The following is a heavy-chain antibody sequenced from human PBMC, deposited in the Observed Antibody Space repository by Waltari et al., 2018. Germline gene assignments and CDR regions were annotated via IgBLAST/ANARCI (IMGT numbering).Heavy chain of an antibody. J-gene: IGHJ4*02. CDR3: ARDKRLRDGYYVWGSYRYTDY. V-gene: IGHV3-48*03. Sequence: EVQLVESGGGLVQPGGSLRLSCAASGFTFSSYEMNWVRQAPGKGLEWDSYISSSGSAIYYAYSVKGRFTSSRDNAKNSLYLQMNRLGAEDTAVYYCARDKRLRDGYYVWGSYRYTDYWGQGTLVTVSS. CDR2: ISSSGSAI. CDR1: GFTFSSYE. D-gene: IGHD3-16*02.